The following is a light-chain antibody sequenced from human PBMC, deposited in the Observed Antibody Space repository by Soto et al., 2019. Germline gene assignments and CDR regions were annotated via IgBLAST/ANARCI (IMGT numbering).Light chain of an antibody. Sequence: SSELTQPSSVSVSPGQTARITCSGDVLAKKYARWFQQKPGQAPMLLIYKDSERTSGIPERFSGSSSGTTVTLTISGAQVEDEADYYCYSVADNNRVFGGGTKLTVL. CDR3: YSVADNNRV. V-gene: IGLV3-27*01. CDR2: KDS. CDR1: VLAKKY. J-gene: IGLJ3*02.